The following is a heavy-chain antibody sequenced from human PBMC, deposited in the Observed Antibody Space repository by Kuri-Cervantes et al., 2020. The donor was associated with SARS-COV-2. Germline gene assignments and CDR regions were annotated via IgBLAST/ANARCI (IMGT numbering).Heavy chain of an antibody. CDR2: IYYSGST. D-gene: IGHD6-19*01. V-gene: IGHV4-59*01. CDR1: GGSISSYY. J-gene: IGHJ4*02. Sequence: GSLRLSCTVSGGSISSYYWSWIRQPPGKGLEWIGYIYYSGSTNYSPSLKSRVTISVDTSKNQFSLKLSSVTAAGTAVYYCARDMGYSSGWYDYWGQGTLVTVSS. CDR3: ARDMGYSSGWYDY.